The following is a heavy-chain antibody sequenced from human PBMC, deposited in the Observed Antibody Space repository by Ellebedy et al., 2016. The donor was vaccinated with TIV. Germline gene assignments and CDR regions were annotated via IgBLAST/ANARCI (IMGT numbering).Heavy chain of an antibody. D-gene: IGHD6-13*01. Sequence: SETLSLXXTVSGGSFSRYHWSWIRQPAGKGLEWIGRIFIGGTPTYNPSLKSRITMSVDTSKKQISLKLTSVTAADTAVYYCARHGYRRRSGHTYDLDAWGQGTTVTVSS. CDR2: IFIGGTP. CDR3: ARHGYRRRSGHTYDLDA. V-gene: IGHV4-4*07. CDR1: GGSFSRYH. J-gene: IGHJ6*02.